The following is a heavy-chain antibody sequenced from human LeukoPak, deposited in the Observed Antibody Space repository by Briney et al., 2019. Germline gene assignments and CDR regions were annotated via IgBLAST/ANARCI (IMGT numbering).Heavy chain of an antibody. CDR1: GGSFSGYY. J-gene: IGHJ4*02. CDR3: ARRGYSYGLDY. Sequence: SETLSLTCAVYGGSFSGYYWSWIRQPPGKGLEWIGEINHSGSTNYNPSLKSRVTISVDTSKNQFSLKLSSVTAADTAVYYCARRGYSYGLDYWGQGTLVTVSS. D-gene: IGHD5-18*01. V-gene: IGHV4-34*01. CDR2: INHSGST.